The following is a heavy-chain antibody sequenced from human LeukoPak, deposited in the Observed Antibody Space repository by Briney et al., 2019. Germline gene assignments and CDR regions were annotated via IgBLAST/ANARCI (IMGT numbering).Heavy chain of an antibody. V-gene: IGHV4-59*01. CDR2: IHYSGST. J-gene: IGHJ6*02. CDR1: GGSISSYY. CDR3: ARGPYSGVVKGEEV. D-gene: IGHD3-22*01. Sequence: SETLSLTCTVSGGSISSYYWSWIRQPPGKGLEWIGYIHYSGSTIYSPSLKSRVTISVDTSKNHFSLKLSSLTAADTAVYYCARGPYSGVVKGEEVWGQGTTVTVSS.